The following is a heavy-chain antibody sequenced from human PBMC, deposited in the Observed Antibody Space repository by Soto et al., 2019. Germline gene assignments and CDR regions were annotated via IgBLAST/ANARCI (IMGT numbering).Heavy chain of an antibody. Sequence: QVQLVQSGAEVGEPVASVKVSCKASGYSFTSLDINCVRQTTGQGLEWMGWMQPSSGRTGYAQKFQGRVTMTRDTSINTAYMELSSLTSDDTAFYYCARGVTAGVDYWGQGTMVTVSS. CDR1: GYSFTSLD. D-gene: IGHD1-26*01. CDR3: ARGVTAGVDY. CDR2: MQPSSGRT. J-gene: IGHJ4*02. V-gene: IGHV1-8*01.